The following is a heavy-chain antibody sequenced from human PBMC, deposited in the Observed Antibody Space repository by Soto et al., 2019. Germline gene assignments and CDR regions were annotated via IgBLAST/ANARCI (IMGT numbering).Heavy chain of an antibody. Sequence: ASVKVSCKASGYTFTSYGISWVRQAPGQGLEWMGWISAYNGNTNYAQKLQGRVTMTTDTSTSTAYMELRSLRSDDTAVYYCASAEFTMVRGVIITNSYYYGMDVWGQGTTVTVSS. J-gene: IGHJ6*02. CDR3: ASAEFTMVRGVIITNSYYYGMDV. D-gene: IGHD3-10*01. V-gene: IGHV1-18*04. CDR2: ISAYNGNT. CDR1: GYTFTSYG.